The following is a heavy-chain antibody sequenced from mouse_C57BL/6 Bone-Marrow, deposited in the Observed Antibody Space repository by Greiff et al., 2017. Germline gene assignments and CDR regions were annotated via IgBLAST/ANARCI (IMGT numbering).Heavy chain of an antibody. D-gene: IGHD3-3*01. CDR2: ISYDGSN. Sequence: EVKLMESGPGLVKPSQSLSLTCSVTGYSITSGYYWNWIRQFPGNKLEWMGYISYDGSNNYNPSLKNRTSITRDTSKNQFFLKLNSVTTEDTATDYWARGSGTGYCDYWGQGTTLTVSS. CDR1: GYSITSGYY. CDR3: ARGSGTGYCDY. V-gene: IGHV3-6*01. J-gene: IGHJ2*01.